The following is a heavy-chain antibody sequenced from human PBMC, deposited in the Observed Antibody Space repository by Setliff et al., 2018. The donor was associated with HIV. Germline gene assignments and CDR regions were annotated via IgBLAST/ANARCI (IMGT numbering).Heavy chain of an antibody. D-gene: IGHD5-18*01. CDR3: ARVGLPYNSGRLDQ. J-gene: IGHJ4*02. CDR2: FSVPGTT. V-gene: IGHV4-61*02. CDR1: GGSITSADYY. Sequence: PSETLSLTCTVSGGSITSADYYWTWIRQPAGKGLEWIGRFSVPGTTNYGPSFKSRLTIWVDKSKNQFSLKLTSVTAADTAVYYCARVGLPYNSGRLDQWGQGSLVTVSS.